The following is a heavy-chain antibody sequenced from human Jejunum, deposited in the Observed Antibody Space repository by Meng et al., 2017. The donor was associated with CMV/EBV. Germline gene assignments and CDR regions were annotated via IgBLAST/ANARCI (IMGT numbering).Heavy chain of an antibody. Sequence: FTFSGYGMQWVGQAPGKGLEWVAFIRYDGNNEYFGDSVRGRFTISRDNSKNTLYLQMNSLRVDDTAVYYCAKDRNFITLGATVESWGQGTLVTVSS. CDR3: AKDRNFITLGATVES. D-gene: IGHD1-26*01. CDR2: IRYDGNNE. J-gene: IGHJ4*02. CDR1: FTFSGYG. V-gene: IGHV3-30*02.